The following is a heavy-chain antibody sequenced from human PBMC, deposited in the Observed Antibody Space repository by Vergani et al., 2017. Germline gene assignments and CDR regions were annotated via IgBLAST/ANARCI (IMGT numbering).Heavy chain of an antibody. J-gene: IGHJ6*03. CDR3: TAEKEVAFYSSYYHMDV. D-gene: IGHD2-21*01. V-gene: IGHV3-15*01. CDR2: IKSNADGGSA. Sequence: EGQLVESGGGLVKPGGSLRLSCAASEFTFSDVWMSWVRQAPGKGLEWVARIKSNADGGSADYAASVKGRFIISRDDSKNFLYLQMNSLKIEDTALYFCTAEKEVAFYSSYYHMDVWGKGTTVTVSS. CDR1: EFTFSDVW.